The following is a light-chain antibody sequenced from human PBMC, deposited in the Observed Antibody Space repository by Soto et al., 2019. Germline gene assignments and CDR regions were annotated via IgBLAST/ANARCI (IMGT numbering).Light chain of an antibody. J-gene: IGKJ5*01. CDR3: QQSDTAST. CDR1: QSISGS. Sequence: DIQMTQSPSSLSASVRDRVTITCRASQSISGSLNWYQQKPAKAPKLLIYGASSFQIGVPSRFSGRSASTDDTLTISIQEADVLLTCNCQQSDTASTFGHGERLEIK. CDR2: GAS. V-gene: IGKV1-39*01.